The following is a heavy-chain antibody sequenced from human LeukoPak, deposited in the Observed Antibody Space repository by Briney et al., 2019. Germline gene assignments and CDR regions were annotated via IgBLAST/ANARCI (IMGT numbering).Heavy chain of an antibody. CDR2: IIPIFGTA. CDR1: GGTFSSYA. J-gene: IGHJ6*02. Sequence: SVKVSCKASGGTFSSYAISWVRQAPGQGLEWMGGIIPIFGTANYAQKFQGRVTITADESTSTAYMELSSLRSEDTAVYYCARGWEGYDYVWGSYRSDYYYYYGMDVWGQGTTVTVSS. CDR3: ARGWEGYDYVWGSYRSDYYYYYGMDV. V-gene: IGHV1-69*13. D-gene: IGHD3-16*02.